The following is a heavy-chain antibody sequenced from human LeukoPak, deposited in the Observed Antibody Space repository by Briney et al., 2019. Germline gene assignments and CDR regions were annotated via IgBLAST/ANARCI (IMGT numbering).Heavy chain of an antibody. CDR2: IYSDNT. CDR1: GFTFSSSG. CDR3: ARRAGAYSHPYDY. D-gene: IGHD4/OR15-4a*01. Sequence: QTGGSLRLSCAASGFTFSSSGMSWVRQAPGKGLEWVSFIYSDNTHYSDSVKGRFTISRDNSKNTLYLQMNSLRAEDTAVYYCARRAGAYSHPYDYWGQGTLVTVSS. V-gene: IGHV3-53*01. J-gene: IGHJ4*02.